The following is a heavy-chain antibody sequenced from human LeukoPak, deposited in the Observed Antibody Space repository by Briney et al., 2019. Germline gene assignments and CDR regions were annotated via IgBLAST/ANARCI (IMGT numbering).Heavy chain of an antibody. V-gene: IGHV4-34*01. D-gene: IGHD2-15*01. J-gene: IGHJ3*02. CDR1: GGSFSGYY. CDR3: ARGGECGSCDGFDM. CDR2: INHSGST. Sequence: SETLSLTCAVHGGSFSGYYWIWLRQPPGKGLEWIGEINHSGSTNYNPSPKSRVTISVDTSKNQFSLKLSSVTAADTAVYYCARGGECGSCDGFDMWGQGIMVTVSS.